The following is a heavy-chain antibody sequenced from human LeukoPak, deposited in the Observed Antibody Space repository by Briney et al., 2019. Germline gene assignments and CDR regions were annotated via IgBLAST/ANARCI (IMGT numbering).Heavy chain of an antibody. J-gene: IGHJ4*02. Sequence: GGSLRLSCAASGFTFSSYAMSWVRQAPGKGLEWISAISGSGGSTYYADSVKGRFTISRDNSKNTLYLQMNSLRAEDTAVYYCAKEEVGSYYDSSGSYIGFWGQGTLVTVSS. D-gene: IGHD3-22*01. CDR1: GFTFSSYA. CDR2: ISGSGGST. V-gene: IGHV3-23*01. CDR3: AKEEVGSYYDSSGSYIGF.